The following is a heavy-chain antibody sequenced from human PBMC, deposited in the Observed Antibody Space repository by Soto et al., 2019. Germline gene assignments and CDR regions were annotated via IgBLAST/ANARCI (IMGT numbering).Heavy chain of an antibody. Sequence: SETLSVTSTVAVGSFTGRFWSCVRQPRGKGLEWIGEGSQSGNNKYYPSLRSRLTLSVDSSKNQISLPLTPVPAADTAVYYCAKAKVESTAWHQFDIWGQGTLVTVSS. CDR2: GSQSGNN. D-gene: IGHD2-2*01. CDR1: VGSFTGRF. CDR3: AKAKVESTAWHQFDI. J-gene: IGHJ4*02. V-gene: IGHV4-34*01.